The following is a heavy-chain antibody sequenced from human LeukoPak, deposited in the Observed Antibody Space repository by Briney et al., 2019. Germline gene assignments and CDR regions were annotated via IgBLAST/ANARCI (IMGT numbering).Heavy chain of an antibody. CDR1: GYTFTSYY. V-gene: IGHV1-46*01. D-gene: IGHD3-22*01. Sequence: ASVKVSCKASGYTFTSYYMHWVRQAPGQGLEWMGIINPSGGSTSYAQKFQGRVTITADKPTSTAYMELSSLRSEDTAVYYCWYYDSSGSDYFDYWGQGTLVTVSS. J-gene: IGHJ4*02. CDR2: INPSGGST. CDR3: WYYDSSGSDYFDY.